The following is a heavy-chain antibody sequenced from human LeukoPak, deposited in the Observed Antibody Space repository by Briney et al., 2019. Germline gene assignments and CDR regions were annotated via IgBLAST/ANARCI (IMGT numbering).Heavy chain of an antibody. CDR2: ISYTGTYI. CDR1: AFSLSAYN. J-gene: IGHJ4*02. D-gene: IGHD1-26*01. V-gene: IGHV3-21*04. Sequence: PGGSLRLSCAASAFSLSAYNMNWVRQAPGKGLEWVSSISYTGTYIYYADSVKGRFTISRDNAQNSLYLQMNSLRAEDTAIFYCVRDRGTYRPIDYWGQGTLVTVSS. CDR3: VRDRGTYRPIDY.